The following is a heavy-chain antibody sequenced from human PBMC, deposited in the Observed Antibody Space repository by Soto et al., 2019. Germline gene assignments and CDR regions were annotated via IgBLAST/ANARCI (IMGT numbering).Heavy chain of an antibody. CDR3: ARDHGSYGPRDDAFDI. D-gene: IGHD5-18*01. V-gene: IGHV3-21*01. Sequence: GGSLRLSCAASGFTFSSFSMSWVRQAPGKGLEWVSSISSSSSYIYYADSVKGRFTISRDNAKNSLYLQMNSLRAEDTAVYYCARDHGSYGPRDDAFDIWGQGTMVTVS. CDR1: GFTFSSFS. CDR2: ISSSSSYI. J-gene: IGHJ3*02.